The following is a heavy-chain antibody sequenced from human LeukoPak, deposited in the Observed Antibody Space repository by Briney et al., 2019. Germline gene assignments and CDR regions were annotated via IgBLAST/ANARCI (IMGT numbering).Heavy chain of an antibody. J-gene: IGHJ4*02. D-gene: IGHD3-10*01. CDR2: ISRNGGRT. Sequence: GGSLRLSCSASGFTFSTYAMHWVRHAPGKGLEYVSAISRNGGRTYYADSVKGRFTISRDNSKNTLYLQMSSLRGEDTAVYYCGKDLPSGGGVDYWGQGTLVTVSS. V-gene: IGHV3-64D*06. CDR1: GFTFSTYA. CDR3: GKDLPSGGGVDY.